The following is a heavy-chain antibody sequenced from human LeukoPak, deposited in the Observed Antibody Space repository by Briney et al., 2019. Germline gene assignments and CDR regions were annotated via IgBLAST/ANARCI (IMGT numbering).Heavy chain of an antibody. Sequence: LSLTCTVSGYSISSGYYWDWIRQPPGKGLEWVSYISSSGSTIYYADSVKGRFTISRDNAKNSLYLQMNSLRAEDTAVYYCARSGGQVDYWGQGTLVTVSS. CDR1: GYSISSGYY. CDR2: ISSSGSTI. J-gene: IGHJ4*02. V-gene: IGHV3-11*01. D-gene: IGHD3-10*01. CDR3: ARSGGQVDY.